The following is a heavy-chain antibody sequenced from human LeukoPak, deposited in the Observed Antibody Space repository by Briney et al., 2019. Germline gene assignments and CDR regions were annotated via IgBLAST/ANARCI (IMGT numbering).Heavy chain of an antibody. D-gene: IGHD2-15*01. Sequence: PSETLSLTCTVSGGSISSYYWSWIRQPAGKGLEWIGRIYTSGSTNYNPSLKSRVTMSVDTSKNQFSLKLSSLTCGDTAVYYCARDRYCSGGSCYSGFDYWGQGTLVTVSS. CDR2: IYTSGST. CDR1: GGSISSYY. J-gene: IGHJ4*02. CDR3: ARDRYCSGGSCYSGFDY. V-gene: IGHV4-4*07.